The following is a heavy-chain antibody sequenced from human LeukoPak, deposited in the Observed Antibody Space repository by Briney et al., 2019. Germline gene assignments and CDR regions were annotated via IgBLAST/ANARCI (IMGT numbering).Heavy chain of an antibody. V-gene: IGHV4-30-2*01. CDR2: INHSGST. CDR1: GGSISSGGYY. Sequence: PSQTLSLTCTVSGGSISSGGYYWSWIRQPPGKGLEWIGEINHSGSTNYNPSLKSRVTISVDTSKNQFSLKLSSVTAADTAVYYCARGYVDTAMVRGMDVWGQGTTVTVSS. J-gene: IGHJ6*02. CDR3: ARGYVDTAMVRGMDV. D-gene: IGHD5-18*01.